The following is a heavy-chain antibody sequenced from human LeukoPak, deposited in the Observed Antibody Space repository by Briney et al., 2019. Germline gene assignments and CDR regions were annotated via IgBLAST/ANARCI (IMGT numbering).Heavy chain of an antibody. CDR3: ARVSGNFNEYFQF. CDR2: ISPTSDTT. Sequence: ASVKVSCKAFGYTFTDYYIHWVRQAPGQGLEWLGMISPTSDTTSYLQKFQGRVTMTRDTSTSTVHMELSSLRPEDTAVYYCARVSGNFNEYFQFWGQGTLVTASS. V-gene: IGHV1-46*01. CDR1: GYTFTDYY. D-gene: IGHD2/OR15-2a*01. J-gene: IGHJ1*01.